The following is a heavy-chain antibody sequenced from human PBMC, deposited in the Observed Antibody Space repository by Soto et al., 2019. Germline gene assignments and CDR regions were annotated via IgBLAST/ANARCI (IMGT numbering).Heavy chain of an antibody. J-gene: IGHJ4*02. Sequence: PGGSLRLSCAASGFTFSSYAMSWVRQAPGKGLEWVSAISGSGGSTYYADSVKGRSTISRDNSKNTLYLQMNSLRAEDTAVYYCAKGTLRRPYGGVYYFDYWGQGTLVTVSS. V-gene: IGHV3-23*01. CDR3: AKGTLRRPYGGVYYFDY. CDR1: GFTFSSYA. CDR2: ISGSGGST. D-gene: IGHD2-2*01.